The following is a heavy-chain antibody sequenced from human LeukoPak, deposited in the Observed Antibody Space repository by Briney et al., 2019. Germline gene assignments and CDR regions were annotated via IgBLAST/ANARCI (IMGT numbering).Heavy chain of an antibody. Sequence: AETLSLTCAASGCSISSDYRSWVRQPPGKGLEWIGYINTSGSNHYNPSLKSRVTISGDTSKNHFSLKLSSVTAADTAVYYCAREKAGNCFDPWGQGTPVTVSS. J-gene: IGHJ5*02. CDR3: AREKAGNCFDP. CDR1: GCSISSDY. CDR2: INTSGSN. V-gene: IGHV4-4*09. D-gene: IGHD6-19*01.